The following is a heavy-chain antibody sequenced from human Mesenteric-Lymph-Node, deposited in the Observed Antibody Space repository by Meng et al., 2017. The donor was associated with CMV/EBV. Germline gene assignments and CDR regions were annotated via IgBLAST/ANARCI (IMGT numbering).Heavy chain of an antibody. CDR1: GYTFTSYG. Sequence: ASAQVSCKASGYTFTSYGISWVRQAPGQGLEWMGWISAYNGNTNYAQKLQGRVTMTTDTSTSTAYMELRSMRSDDTAVYYCAANTIFGVAPAYFDYWGQGTLVTVSS. CDR3: AANTIFGVAPAYFDY. V-gene: IGHV1-18*01. J-gene: IGHJ4*02. CDR2: ISAYNGNT. D-gene: IGHD3-3*01.